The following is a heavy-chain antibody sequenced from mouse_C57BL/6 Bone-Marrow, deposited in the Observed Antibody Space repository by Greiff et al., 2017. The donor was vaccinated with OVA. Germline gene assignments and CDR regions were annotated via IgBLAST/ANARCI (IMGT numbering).Heavy chain of an antibody. J-gene: IGHJ2*01. CDR1: GYTFTSYW. V-gene: IGHV1-59*01. CDR2: IDPSDSYT. CDR3: AIKSRDGYNHWGFDY. D-gene: IGHD2-3*01. Sequence: QVQLQQPGAELVRPGTSVKLSCKASGYTFTSYWMHWVKQRHGQGLEWIGVIDPSDSYTNYNQKLKGKATLTVDTSSSTAYMQLSSLTSEDSAVYYCAIKSRDGYNHWGFDYWGQGTTLTVSS.